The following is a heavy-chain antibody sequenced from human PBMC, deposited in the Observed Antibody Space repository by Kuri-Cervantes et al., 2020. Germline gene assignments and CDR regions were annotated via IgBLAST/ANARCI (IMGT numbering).Heavy chain of an antibody. Sequence: GESLKISCAASGFTVSSNYMSWVRQAPGKGLEWVSVIYSGGSTYYADSVKGRFTISRDNSKNTLYLQMNSLRAEDTAVYYCARDQTGYQSDWGQGTLVTVSS. CDR3: ARDQTGYQSD. CDR1: GFTVSSNY. D-gene: IGHD1-1*01. CDR2: IYSGGST. J-gene: IGHJ4*02. V-gene: IGHV3-53*01.